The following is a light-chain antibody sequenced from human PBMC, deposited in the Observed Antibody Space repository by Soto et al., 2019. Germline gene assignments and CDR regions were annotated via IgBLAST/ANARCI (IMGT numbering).Light chain of an antibody. CDR1: QSISSW. Sequence: IQMTQSPSTLSASVGDRVTITCRASQSISSWLAWYQQKPGKAPKLLIYDASSLESGVPSRFSGSGSGTEFTPTISSLQPDDFATYYCQQYNSYSPWTFGQGTKVDIK. V-gene: IGKV1-5*01. CDR2: DAS. CDR3: QQYNSYSPWT. J-gene: IGKJ1*01.